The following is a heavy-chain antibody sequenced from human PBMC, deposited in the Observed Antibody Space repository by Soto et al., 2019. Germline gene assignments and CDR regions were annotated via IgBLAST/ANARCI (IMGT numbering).Heavy chain of an antibody. CDR2: IYSGGST. Sequence: EVQLVETGGGLIQPGGSLRLSCAASGFTVSSNYMSWVRQAPGKWLEWVSVIYSGGSTYYAAYVKSRFTISRDNSKNTLYLQMNSLRAEDTAVYYCARAGEKADWYFDLWGRGPLVTVSS. CDR1: GFTVSSNY. J-gene: IGHJ2*01. V-gene: IGHV3-53*02. CDR3: ARAGEKADWYFDL. D-gene: IGHD6-13*01.